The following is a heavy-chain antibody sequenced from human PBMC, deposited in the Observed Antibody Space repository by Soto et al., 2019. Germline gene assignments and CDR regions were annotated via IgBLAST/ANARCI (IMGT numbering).Heavy chain of an antibody. CDR3: AALVVADTGMDL. D-gene: IGHD2-15*01. CDR1: GGTFSSYP. J-gene: IGHJ6*02. V-gene: IGHV1-69*02. Sequence: QVQLVQSGAEVKKPGSSVKVSCKASGGTFSSYPISWVRQAPGQGLEWMGTIIPSLGIANYAQKSQGRVTLTADKSPSTAYLGLSSPRSEATAVYYCAALVVADTGMDLWGQGTTVTVSS. CDR2: IIPSLGIA.